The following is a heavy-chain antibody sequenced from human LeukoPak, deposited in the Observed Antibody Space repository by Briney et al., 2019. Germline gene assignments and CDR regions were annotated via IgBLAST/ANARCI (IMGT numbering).Heavy chain of an antibody. V-gene: IGHV4-39*01. Sequence: SETLSLTCTVSGGSISSYYWSWIRQPPGKGLEWIGSIYYSGSTYYNPSLKSRVTISVDTSKNQFSLKLSSVTAADTAVYYCASLAPIDAFDIWGQGTMVTVSS. CDR3: ASLAPIDAFDI. CDR2: IYYSGST. CDR1: GGSISSYY. J-gene: IGHJ3*02.